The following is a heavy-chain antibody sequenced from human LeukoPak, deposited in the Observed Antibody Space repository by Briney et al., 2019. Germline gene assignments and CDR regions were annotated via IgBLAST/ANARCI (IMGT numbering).Heavy chain of an antibody. CDR3: ARGGVMGSGSYYHWFDP. CDR2: IYYSGST. CDR1: GGSISSGGYY. D-gene: IGHD3-10*01. Sequence: SQTPSLTCTVSGGSISSGGYYWSWIRQHPGKGLEWIGYIYYSGSTYYNPSLKSRVTISVDTSKNQFSLKLSSVTAADTAVYYCARGGVMGSGSYYHWFDPWGQGTLVTVSS. J-gene: IGHJ5*02. V-gene: IGHV4-31*03.